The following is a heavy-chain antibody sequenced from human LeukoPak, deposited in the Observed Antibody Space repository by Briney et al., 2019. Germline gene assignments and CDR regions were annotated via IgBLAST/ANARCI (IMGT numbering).Heavy chain of an antibody. CDR2: ISSSSSYI. CDR1: GFTFSSYS. D-gene: IGHD2-2*01. Sequence: PGGSLRLSCAASGFTFSSYSMNWVRQAPGKGLEWVSSISSSSSYIYYADSVKGRFTISRDNAKNSLYLQMNSLRAEDTAVYYCARSLLVVVPAAPLDYWGQGTLVTVSS. CDR3: ARSLLVVVPAAPLDY. V-gene: IGHV3-21*01. J-gene: IGHJ4*02.